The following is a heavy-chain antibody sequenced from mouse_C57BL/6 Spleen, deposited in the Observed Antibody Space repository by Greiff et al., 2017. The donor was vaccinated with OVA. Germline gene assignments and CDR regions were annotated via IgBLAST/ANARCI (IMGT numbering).Heavy chain of an antibody. J-gene: IGHJ2*01. D-gene: IGHD1-1*01. CDR1: GFNIKDYY. Sequence: DVKLVESGAELVKPGASVKLSCTASGFNIKDYYMHWVKQRTEQGLEWIGRIDPEDGETKYAPKFQGKATITADTSSNTAYLQLSSLTSEDTAVYYCVPSYYYGSSTGYWGQGTTLTVSS. CDR3: VPSYYYGSSTGY. CDR2: IDPEDGET. V-gene: IGHV14-2*01.